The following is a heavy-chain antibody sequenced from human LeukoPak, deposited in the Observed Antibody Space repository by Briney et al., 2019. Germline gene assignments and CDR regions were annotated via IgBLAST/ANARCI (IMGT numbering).Heavy chain of an antibody. CDR3: AVQGIEGRGLSCFES. CDR1: GYALDSYA. J-gene: IGHJ5*01. CDR2: IGTSGIK. V-gene: IGHV3-23*01. D-gene: IGHD1-1*01. Sequence: GGSLRLSCAASGYALDSYAINWVRQAPGKGLEGVSGIGTSGIKYYASSMKGRCTISRDNPKNTVYLEMSSLRVNRTALYFRAVQGIEGRGLSCFESWGDGTLVTDSS.